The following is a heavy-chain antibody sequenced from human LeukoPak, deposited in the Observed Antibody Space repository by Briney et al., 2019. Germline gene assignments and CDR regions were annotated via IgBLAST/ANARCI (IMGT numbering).Heavy chain of an antibody. D-gene: IGHD2-15*01. CDR2: INPNSDDT. Sequence: ASVKVSCKASGGTFSSYAISWVRQAPGQGLEWMGWINPNSDDTNYAQKFQGRVTMTRDTSISTAYMELSRLTSDDTAVYYCARSNVVGVTSPWYFDYWGQGTLVTVSS. J-gene: IGHJ4*02. CDR3: ARSNVVGVTSPWYFDY. CDR1: GGTFSSYA. V-gene: IGHV1-2*02.